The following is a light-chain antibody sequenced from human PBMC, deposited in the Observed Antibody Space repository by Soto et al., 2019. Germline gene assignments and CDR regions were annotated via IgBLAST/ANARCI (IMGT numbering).Light chain of an antibody. CDR2: GNS. Sequence: QAVVTQPPSVSGAPGQRVTISCTGSSSNIGAGCDVHWYQQLPGTAPKLLIYGNSNRPSGVPDRFSGSKSGTSASLAITGLQAEDEADYYCQSYDSSLSGVVFGGGTKLTAL. CDR1: SSNIGAGCD. V-gene: IGLV1-40*01. J-gene: IGLJ2*01. CDR3: QSYDSSLSGVV.